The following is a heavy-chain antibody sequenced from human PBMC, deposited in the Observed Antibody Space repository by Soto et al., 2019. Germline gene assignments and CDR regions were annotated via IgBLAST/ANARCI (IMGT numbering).Heavy chain of an antibody. V-gene: IGHV4-31*02. Sequence: PSESLALTRTVCGDCVKSGGIYWSWDQQHPGKGLEWIAYIYYSGSTYYNSSLKSRISISLDTSKNHFSLELSSVTAADTAVSYCARGARVISGLQYWGQGTLLSVYS. D-gene: IGHD3-10*01. CDR2: IYYSGST. CDR3: ARGARVISGLQY. CDR1: GDCVKSGGIY. J-gene: IGHJ4*02.